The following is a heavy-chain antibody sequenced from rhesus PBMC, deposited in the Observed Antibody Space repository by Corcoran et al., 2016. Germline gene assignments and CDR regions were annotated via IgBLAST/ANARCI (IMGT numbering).Heavy chain of an antibody. CDR1: GGSVSSNY. CDR2: IYGSGGST. CDR3: ARVVDSSGSTYFDL. V-gene: IGHV4-160*01. Sequence: QVQLQESGPGLVKPSATLSLTCAVSGGSVSSNYWSWIRQAPGKGLEWIGRIYGSGGSTDYNPSLKSRVTISTDTSKNQFSLKLSSVTAADTAVYYCARVVDSSGSTYFDLWGPGTPITISS. D-gene: IGHD6-31*01. J-gene: IGHJ2*01.